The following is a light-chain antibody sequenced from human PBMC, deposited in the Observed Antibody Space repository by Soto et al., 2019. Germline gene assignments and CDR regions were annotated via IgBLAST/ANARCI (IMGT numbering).Light chain of an antibody. J-gene: IGKJ5*01. V-gene: IGKV3-11*01. CDR2: DAS. Sequence: EIVLTQSPATLSLSPGERATFSCRASQSVSIYLAWYQQKPGQAPRLLIYDASNRATGIPARFSGSGSGTDFTLTISSLEPEDFAVYYCQQRSNWITFGQGTRL. CDR1: QSVSIY. CDR3: QQRSNWIT.